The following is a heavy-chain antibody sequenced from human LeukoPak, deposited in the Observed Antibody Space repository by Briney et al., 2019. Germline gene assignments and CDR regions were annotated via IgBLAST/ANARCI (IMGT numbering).Heavy chain of an antibody. CDR3: ARGRLRYFDWLLHYYFDY. CDR1: GGSISSSSYY. D-gene: IGHD3-9*01. J-gene: IGHJ4*02. Sequence: SETLSLTCTVSGGSISSSSYYWGRIRQPPGKGLEWIGSIYYSGSTSYNPSLKSRVTISVGASKNQFSLKLSSVTAADTAVYYCARGRLRYFDWLLHYYFDYWGQGTLVTVSS. V-gene: IGHV4-39*01. CDR2: IYYSGST.